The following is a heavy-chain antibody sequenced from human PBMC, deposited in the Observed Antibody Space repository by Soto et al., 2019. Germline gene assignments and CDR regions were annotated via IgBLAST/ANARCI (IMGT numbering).Heavy chain of an antibody. V-gene: IGHV3-74*01. CDR1: GFTFSSYW. J-gene: IGHJ4*02. CDR3: AREYASLDY. Sequence: GGSLRLSCAASGFTFSSYWMHWVRQAPGKGLVWVSRIRGDESSITYADSVKGRFTISRDNAKNALYLQMNSLRVEDTAVYYCAREYASLDYWGQGTLVTVSS. CDR2: IRGDESSI.